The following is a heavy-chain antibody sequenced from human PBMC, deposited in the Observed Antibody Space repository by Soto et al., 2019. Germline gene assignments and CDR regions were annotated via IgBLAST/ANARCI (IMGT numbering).Heavy chain of an antibody. CDR3: ARDLREGAARLYYYYYGMDV. CDR1: GGSMSSYY. CDR2: IYTSGST. Sequence: SETLSLTCAVSGGSMSSYYWSWIRQPAGKGLEWIGRIYTSGSTNYNPSLKSRVTMSVDTSKNQFSLKLSSVTAADTAVYYCARDLREGAARLYYYYYGMDVWGQGTTVTVSS. D-gene: IGHD6-6*01. J-gene: IGHJ6*02. V-gene: IGHV4-4*07.